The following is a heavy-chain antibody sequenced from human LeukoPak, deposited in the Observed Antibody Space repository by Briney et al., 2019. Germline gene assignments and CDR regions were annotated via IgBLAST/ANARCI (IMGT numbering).Heavy chain of an antibody. D-gene: IGHD6-13*01. J-gene: IGHJ5*02. CDR3: ARDLGYSSSWYSSWFDP. V-gene: IGHV1-3*01. CDR1: GYTFTSYA. CDR2: INAGNGNT. Sequence: ASVNVSCTASGYTFTSYAMHWVRQAPGQRLEWMGWINAGNGNTKNSQKFQGRVTITRDTSASTAYMELSSLRSEDTAVYYCARDLGYSSSWYSSWFDPWGQGTLVTVSS.